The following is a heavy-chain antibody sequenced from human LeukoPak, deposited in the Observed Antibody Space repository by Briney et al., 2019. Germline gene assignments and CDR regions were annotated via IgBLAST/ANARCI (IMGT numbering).Heavy chain of an antibody. D-gene: IGHD6-6*01. CDR1: GFTFSSYG. V-gene: IGHV3-21*01. CDR3: ARDHAAPGRFDP. CDR2: ISSSSSYI. J-gene: IGHJ5*02. Sequence: GGSLRLSCAASGFTFSSYGMNWVRQAPGKGLEWVSSISSSSSYIYYADSVKGRFTISRDNAKNSLYLQMNSLRAEDTAVYYCARDHAAPGRFDPWGQGTLVTVSS.